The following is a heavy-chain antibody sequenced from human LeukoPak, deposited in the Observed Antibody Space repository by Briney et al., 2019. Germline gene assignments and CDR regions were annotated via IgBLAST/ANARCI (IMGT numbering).Heavy chain of an antibody. Sequence: GGSLRLSCAASGLTSSSYWMHWVRQAPGKGLVWVSRISPDGSTTGHADSVKGRFTTSRDNAKNTLFLQMNSLRAEDTAVYYCTRDFDFSSAIWGQGTLVTVSS. CDR2: ISPDGSTT. J-gene: IGHJ4*02. CDR1: GLTSSSYW. D-gene: IGHD3-3*01. CDR3: TRDFDFSSAI. V-gene: IGHV3-74*01.